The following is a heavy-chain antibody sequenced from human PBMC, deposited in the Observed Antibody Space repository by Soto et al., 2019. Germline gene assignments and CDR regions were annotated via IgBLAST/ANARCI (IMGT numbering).Heavy chain of an antibody. CDR3: AARKKNYYYGSGSYYNGIWFDP. V-gene: IGHV4-34*01. Sequence: SETLSLTCAVYGGSFSGYYWSWIRQPPGKWLEWIGEINHSGSTNYNPSLKSRVTISVDTSKNQFSLKLSSVTAADTAVYYCAARKKNYYYGSGSYYNGIWFDPWGQGXLVTVSS. CDR2: INHSGST. J-gene: IGHJ5*02. CDR1: GGSFSGYY. D-gene: IGHD3-10*01.